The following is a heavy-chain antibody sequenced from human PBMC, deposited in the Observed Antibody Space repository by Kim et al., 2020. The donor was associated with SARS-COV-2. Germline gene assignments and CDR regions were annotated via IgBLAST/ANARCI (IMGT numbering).Heavy chain of an antibody. CDR1: GYPFTGYY. CDR2: INPNSGGT. D-gene: IGHD6-19*01. J-gene: IGHJ4*02. V-gene: IGHV1-2*02. CDR3: ARKHSSGWFSDY. Sequence: SGYPFTGYYMHWVRQAPGQGLEWMGWINPNSGGTNYAQKFQGRVTMTRDTSISTAYMELSRLRSDDTAVYYCARKHSSGWFSDYWGQGTLAT.